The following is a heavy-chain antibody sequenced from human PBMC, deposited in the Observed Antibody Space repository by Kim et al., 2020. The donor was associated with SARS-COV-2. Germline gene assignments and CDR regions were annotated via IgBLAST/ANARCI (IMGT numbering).Heavy chain of an antibody. V-gene: IGHV1-18*01. CDR2: ISAYNGHT. CDR3: ARAPWELQSNYYFGLED. Sequence: ASVKVSCKDAGSSFTSYGFIWVRQGPGQGLEWMGWISAYNGHTKYAQKFQGRVTLTTDTSTTTAYMDLRSLRSDDTALYFCARAPWELQSNYYFGLEDWG. D-gene: IGHD1-26*01. J-gene: IGHJ6*02. CDR1: GSSFTSYG.